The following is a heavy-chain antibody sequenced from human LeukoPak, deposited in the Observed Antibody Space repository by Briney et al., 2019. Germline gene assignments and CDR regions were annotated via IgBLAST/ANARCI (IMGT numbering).Heavy chain of an antibody. CDR1: GGSFSGYY. D-gene: IGHD5-24*01. CDR2: IYYSGST. J-gene: IGHJ4*02. CDR3: ARGARAGYNLEPFDY. V-gene: IGHV4-59*08. Sequence: SETLSLTCAVYGGSFSGYYWSWIQQPPGKGLEWIGYIYYSGSTKYNPSLKSRVTISVDTSKNQFSLKLSSVTAADTAVYYCARGARAGYNLEPFDYWGQGTLVTVSS.